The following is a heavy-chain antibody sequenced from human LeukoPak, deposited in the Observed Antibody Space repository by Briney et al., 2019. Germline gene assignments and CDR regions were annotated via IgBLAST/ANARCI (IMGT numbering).Heavy chain of an antibody. CDR1: GYTLTELS. Sequence: GASVKVSCKVSGYTLTELSMHWVRQAPGKGLEWLGGFDPEDGGTIYAQKLQGRVTMTEDTSTDTAYMELSSLRSEDTAVYYCATANPGIAVAGTFDYWGQGTLVTVSS. D-gene: IGHD6-19*01. CDR2: FDPEDGGT. CDR3: ATANPGIAVAGTFDY. J-gene: IGHJ4*02. V-gene: IGHV1-24*01.